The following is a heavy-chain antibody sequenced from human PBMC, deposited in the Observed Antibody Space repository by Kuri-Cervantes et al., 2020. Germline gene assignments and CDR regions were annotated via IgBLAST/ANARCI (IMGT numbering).Heavy chain of an antibody. J-gene: IGHJ4*02. Sequence: ETLSLTCAASGFTFSNYVMSWVRQAPGEGLEWVSSISGSGGSTYYADSVKGQFTISRDNSKNTLYLQMNSLRAEDTAVYYCARDNCSGGSCYHDYWGQGTLVTVSS. CDR3: ARDNCSGGSCYHDY. D-gene: IGHD2-15*01. CDR1: GFTFSNYV. V-gene: IGHV3-23*01. CDR2: ISGSGGST.